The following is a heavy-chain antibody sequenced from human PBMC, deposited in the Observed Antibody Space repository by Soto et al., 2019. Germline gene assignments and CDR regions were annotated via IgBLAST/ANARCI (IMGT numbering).Heavy chain of an antibody. J-gene: IGHJ4*02. V-gene: IGHV3-72*01. D-gene: IGHD1-7*01. Sequence: EVHLVESGGGLVQPGGSLRLSCAGSGFTFSDYYIDWVRQAPGKGLEWVGRSRDKGNSYSTDYAASVKGRFTVSRDTSKNSLYLQRNSLRAADTALYYCARSIPGTTSFDSWGQGTLVTVSS. CDR3: ARSIPGTTSFDS. CDR2: SRDKGNSYST. CDR1: GFTFSDYY.